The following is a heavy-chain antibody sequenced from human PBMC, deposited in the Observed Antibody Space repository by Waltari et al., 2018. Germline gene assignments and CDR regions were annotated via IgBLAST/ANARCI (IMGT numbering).Heavy chain of an antibody. Sequence: QVQLVQSGAEVTKHAASVKVCCKASGYTVTRYECNWVRQATGDGLEWMAWLHPTSVNTASSPKFPATVTITRHTSISTAYLELRSLRSDDTAVYSCARGLTVAGHPLHLLFVIWGPGSMVTVSS. CDR1: GYTVTRYE. D-gene: IGHD6-19*01. J-gene: IGHJ3*02. CDR2: LHPTSVNT. CDR3: ARGLTVAGHPLHLLFVI. V-gene: IGHV1-8*03.